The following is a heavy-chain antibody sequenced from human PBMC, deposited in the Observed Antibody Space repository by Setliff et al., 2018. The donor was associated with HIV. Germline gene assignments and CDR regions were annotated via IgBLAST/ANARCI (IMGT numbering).Heavy chain of an antibody. V-gene: IGHV1-69*05. CDR1: GGTFSNYA. J-gene: IGHJ6*03. Sequence: SVKVSCKTSGGTFSNYAISWVRQAPGQGLEWMGGIIPMFGTANYAQKFQGRVTITTDASTSTAYMELSSLRSEDTAVYYCARGSIAAPKHYYYMNVWGKGTTGTVSS. CDR2: IIPMFGTA. D-gene: IGHD6-6*01. CDR3: ARGSIAAPKHYYYMNV.